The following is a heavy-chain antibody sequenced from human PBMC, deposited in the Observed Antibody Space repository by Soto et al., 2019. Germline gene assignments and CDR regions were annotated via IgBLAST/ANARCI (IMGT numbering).Heavy chain of an antibody. CDR1: VYTLTCYY. CDR3: ARDSGYCSSNSCWSFEH. V-gene: IGHV1-2*02. Sequence: SVKATSKAAVYTLTCYYMHFVRQAPGQGLEWMGWINPKSGGTNYSQKFQGRFTMTSDTSISTAYMELSRLRSDDTAVYYCARDSGYCSSNSCWSFEHWGRGTLVTVSS. D-gene: IGHD2-2*03. CDR2: INPKSGGT. J-gene: IGHJ4*01.